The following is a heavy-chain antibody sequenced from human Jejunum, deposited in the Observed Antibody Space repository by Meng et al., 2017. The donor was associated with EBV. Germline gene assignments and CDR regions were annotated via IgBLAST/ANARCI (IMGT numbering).Heavy chain of an antibody. Sequence: QVQWQGPGPGLLQPSGTLSLTCAVSGASISSSHWWSWVRQAPGEGLEWIGEIYYTGRTNYNPSLKSRVSMSIDKSKNQFSLNLNSVTVADTAVYYCATSMSGYSYGYSWGQGTLVTVSS. J-gene: IGHJ5*02. V-gene: IGHV4-4*02. D-gene: IGHD5-12*01. CDR2: IYYTGRT. CDR3: ATSMSGYSYGYS. CDR1: GASISSSHW.